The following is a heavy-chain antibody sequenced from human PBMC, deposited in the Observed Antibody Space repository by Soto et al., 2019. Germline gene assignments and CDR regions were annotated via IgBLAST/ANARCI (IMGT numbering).Heavy chain of an antibody. D-gene: IGHD2-15*01. CDR2: ISGSGGST. CDR1: GFTFSSYA. Sequence: GGSLRLSCAASGFTFSSYAMSWVRQAPGKGLEWVSAISGSGGSTYYADSGKGRFTISRDNSKNTLYLQMNSLRAEDTAVYYCAKDLVYCSGGSCYSGDYYYYYMDVWGKGTTVTVSS. CDR3: AKDLVYCSGGSCYSGDYYYYYMDV. J-gene: IGHJ6*03. V-gene: IGHV3-23*01.